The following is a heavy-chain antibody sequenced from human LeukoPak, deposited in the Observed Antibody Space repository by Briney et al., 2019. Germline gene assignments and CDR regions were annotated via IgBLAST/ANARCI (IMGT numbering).Heavy chain of an antibody. J-gene: IGHJ4*02. CDR1: GFTFSSCA. V-gene: IGHV3-23*01. Sequence: GGSLRLSCAASGFTFSSCAMSWVRQAPGKGLEWVSAISGGGSSIHYADSVKGRFTISRDNSKNTLYLQMNSLRAEDTAVYYCAKPRLQLELRLLFDYWGQGTLVTVSS. CDR3: AKPRLQLELRLLFDY. CDR2: ISGGGSSI. D-gene: IGHD1-7*01.